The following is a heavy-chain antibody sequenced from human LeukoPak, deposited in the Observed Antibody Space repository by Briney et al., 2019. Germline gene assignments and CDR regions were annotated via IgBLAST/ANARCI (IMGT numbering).Heavy chain of an antibody. CDR3: AKDTRGAAAGLFDY. CDR2: ISWNSGSI. V-gene: IGHV3-9*02. J-gene: IGHJ4*02. CDR1: GLTPSRCG. Sequence: GGSLRLSCAASGLTPSRCGMSWVRQAPGKELEWVSGISWNSGSIGYADSVKGRFTISRDNAKNSLYLQMNSLRAEDTALYYCAKDTRGAAAGLFDYWGQGTLVTVSS. D-gene: IGHD6-13*01.